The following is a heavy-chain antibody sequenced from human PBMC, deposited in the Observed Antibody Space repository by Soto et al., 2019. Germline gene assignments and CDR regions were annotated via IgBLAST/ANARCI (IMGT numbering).Heavy chain of an antibody. CDR2: ISWNSGRI. V-gene: IGHV3-9*01. J-gene: IGHJ3*02. Sequence: EVQLVESGGGVEQPGRSLRLSCAASEFSFEDYAMYWVRQPPGKGLEWVSSISWNSGRIGYADSVKGRFTISRDNAENSLYLQMNSLRPEDTALYYCAKDMVWGGVEGGVGGFDIWGQGTMVTVSS. CDR3: AKDMVWGGVEGGVGGFDI. CDR1: EFSFEDYA. D-gene: IGHD3-16*01.